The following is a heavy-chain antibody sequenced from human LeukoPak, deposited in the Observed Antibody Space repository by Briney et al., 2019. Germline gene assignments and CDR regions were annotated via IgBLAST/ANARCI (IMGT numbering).Heavy chain of an antibody. J-gene: IGHJ4*02. D-gene: IGHD3-22*01. CDR3: ARDGSAYSYYFDY. CDR1: GFTFSDSY. V-gene: IGHV3-11*01. Sequence: GGSLRLSCAASGFTFSDSYMSWIRQAPGKGLEWLSYISSGGSTIYYADSVKGRFTISRDSAKNSLYLQMNSLRAEDTAVYYCARDGSAYSYYFDYWAQGTLVTVSS. CDR2: ISSGGSTI.